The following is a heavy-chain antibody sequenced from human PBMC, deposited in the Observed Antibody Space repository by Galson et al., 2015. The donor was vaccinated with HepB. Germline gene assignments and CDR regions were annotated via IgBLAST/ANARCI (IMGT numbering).Heavy chain of an antibody. D-gene: IGHD3-10*02. Sequence: SLRLSCAASGFTFSSYAMHWVRQAPGKGLEWVAVISYDGSNKYYADSVKGRFTISRDNSKNTLYLQMNSLRAEDTAVYYCARDRRVRGVIRGNWFDPWGQGTLVTVSS. CDR2: ISYDGSNK. J-gene: IGHJ5*02. CDR3: ARDRRVRGVIRGNWFDP. CDR1: GFTFSSYA. V-gene: IGHV3-30*04.